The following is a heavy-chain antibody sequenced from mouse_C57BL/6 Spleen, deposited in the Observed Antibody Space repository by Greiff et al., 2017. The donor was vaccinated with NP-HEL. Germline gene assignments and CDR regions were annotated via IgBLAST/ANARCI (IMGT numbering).Heavy chain of an antibody. CDR2: IYPGDGDT. V-gene: IGHV1-82*01. CDR3: ASRNSWFAY. Sequence: QVHVKQSGPELVKPGASVKISCKASGYAFSSSWMNWVKQRPGKGLEWIGRIYPGDGDTNYNGKFKGKATLTADKSSSTAYMQLSSLTSEDSAVYFCASRNSWFAYWGQGTLVTVSA. J-gene: IGHJ3*01. CDR1: GYAFSSSW. D-gene: IGHD2-1*01.